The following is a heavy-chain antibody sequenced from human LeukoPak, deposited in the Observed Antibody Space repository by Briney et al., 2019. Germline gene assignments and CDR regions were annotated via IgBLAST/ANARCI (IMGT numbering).Heavy chain of an antibody. CDR1: GYTFTGYY. J-gene: IGHJ4*02. V-gene: IGHV1-2*06. Sequence: ASVKVSCKASGYTFTGYYMHWVRQAPGQGLEWMGQINPNRGGTNYAQKFQGRVTMTRDTSSSTAYMELSRLRSDDTAVYYRARVGARARLQSNDYSGPGTLVTVSS. CDR2: INPNRGGT. CDR3: ARVGARARLQSNDY. D-gene: IGHD5-24*01.